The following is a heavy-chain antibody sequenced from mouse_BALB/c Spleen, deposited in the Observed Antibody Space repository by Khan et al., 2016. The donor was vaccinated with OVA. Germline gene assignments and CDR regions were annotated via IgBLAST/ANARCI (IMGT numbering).Heavy chain of an antibody. D-gene: IGHD2-10*01. CDR3: ARQPYYDYNIMDY. J-gene: IGHJ4*01. CDR1: GFSLTNYG. CDR2: IWSDGST. Sequence: QMQLEESGPGLVAPSQSLSITCTISGFSLTNYGVHWVRQPPGKGLEWLVVIWSDGSTTYNSALKSRMTISKDNSKSQVFLKMNSLQTDDTAMYFCARQPYYDYNIMDYWGRGTSVTVSS. V-gene: IGHV2-6-1*01.